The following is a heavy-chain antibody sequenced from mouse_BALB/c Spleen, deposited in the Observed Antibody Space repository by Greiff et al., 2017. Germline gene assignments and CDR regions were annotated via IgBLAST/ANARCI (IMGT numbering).Heavy chain of an antibody. Sequence: QVQLQQSGAELARPGASVKMSCKASGYTFTSYTMHWVKQRPGQGLEWIGYINPSSGYTNYNQKFKDKATLTADKSSSTAYMQLSSLTSEDSAVYYCARKSVRRDAMDYWGQGTSVTVSS. CDR3: ARKSVRRDAMDY. J-gene: IGHJ4*01. V-gene: IGHV1-4*01. D-gene: IGHD2-14*01. CDR1: GYTFTSYT. CDR2: INPSSGYT.